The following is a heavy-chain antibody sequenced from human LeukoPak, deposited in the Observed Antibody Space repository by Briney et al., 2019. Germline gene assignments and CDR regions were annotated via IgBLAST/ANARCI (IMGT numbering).Heavy chain of an antibody. CDR2: IIPIFGTA. J-gene: IGHJ6*03. CDR3: ARGGDNWNYKYYYYYYMDV. D-gene: IGHD1-7*01. CDR1: GYTFTSYY. V-gene: IGHV1-69*05. Sequence: SVKVSCKASGYTFTSYYMHWVRQAPGQGLEWMGGIIPIFGTANYAQKFQGRVTITTDESTSTAYMELSSLRSEDTAVYYCARGGDNWNYKYYYYYYMDVWGKGTTVTVSS.